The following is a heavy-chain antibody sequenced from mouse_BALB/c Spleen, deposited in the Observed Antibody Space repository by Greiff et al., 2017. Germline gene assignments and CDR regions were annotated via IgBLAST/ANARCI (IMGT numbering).Heavy chain of an antibody. CDR1: GFTFSSYG. CDR2: ISSGGSYT. J-gene: IGHJ2*01. Sequence: EVKVVESGGDLVKPGGSLKLSCAASGFTFSSYGMSWVRQTPDKRLEWVATISSGGSYTYYPDSVKGRFTISRDNAKNTLYLQMSSLKSEDTAMYYCARETHSYDYWGQGTTLTVSS. V-gene: IGHV5-6*01. CDR3: ARETHSYDY.